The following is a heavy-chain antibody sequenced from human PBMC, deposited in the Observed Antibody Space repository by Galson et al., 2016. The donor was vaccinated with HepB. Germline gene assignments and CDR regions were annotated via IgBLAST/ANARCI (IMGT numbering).Heavy chain of an antibody. CDR2: IWHDGSEK. Sequence: SLRLSCAASGFNFFSYAMGWVRQAPGKGLEWVAVIWHDGSEKHYAESVKGRFTISRDNSKNMLYLQMNSLRSEDTAIYYCTSLWDSDYWGQGTLVTVSS. J-gene: IGHJ4*02. CDR1: GFNFFSYA. V-gene: IGHV3-33*08. CDR3: TSLWDSDY. D-gene: IGHD7-27*01.